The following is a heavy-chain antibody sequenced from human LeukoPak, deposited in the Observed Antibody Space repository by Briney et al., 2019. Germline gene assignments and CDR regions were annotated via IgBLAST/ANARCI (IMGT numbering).Heavy chain of an antibody. Sequence: GGSLRLSCAASGFTFSSYAMSCVRQAPGKGLEWASSISGSGGNTFYADSVKGRFTISRDNSKNTLYLHMNSLRAEDTAVYYCAGCRWNYHYFEHWGQGTLVTVSS. J-gene: IGHJ4*02. CDR1: GFTFSSYA. D-gene: IGHD1-7*01. V-gene: IGHV3-23*01. CDR3: AGCRWNYHYFEH. CDR2: ISGSGGNT.